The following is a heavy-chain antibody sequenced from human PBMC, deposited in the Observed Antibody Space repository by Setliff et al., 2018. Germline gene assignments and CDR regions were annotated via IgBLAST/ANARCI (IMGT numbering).Heavy chain of an antibody. V-gene: IGHV3-7*01. CDR2: ITHDGSKT. CDR1: GFTFNTYW. Sequence: PGGSLRLSCAGSGFTFNTYWMTWVRQAPGKGLEWVASITHDGSKTYILDSVKGRFTISRDNSKNTLYLQMNSLRAEDTAVYYCASLVVPAAMSVTDYWGQGTLVTVSS. J-gene: IGHJ4*02. CDR3: ASLVVPAAMSVTDY. D-gene: IGHD2-2*01.